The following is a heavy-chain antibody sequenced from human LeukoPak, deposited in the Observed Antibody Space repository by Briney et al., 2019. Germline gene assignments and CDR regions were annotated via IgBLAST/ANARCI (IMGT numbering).Heavy chain of an antibody. V-gene: IGHV3-23*01. CDR2: VSGSGDST. CDR1: GFTFSSYA. J-gene: IGHJ4*02. D-gene: IGHD2-21*02. CDR3: AKVVLAYCGGDCYPGDYFDY. Sequence: GGSLRLSCAASGFTFSSYAMSWVRQAPGKGLEGVSAVSGSGDSTYYADSVKGRFTISRDNSKNTLYLQMNSLRAEDTAVYYCAKVVLAYCGGDCYPGDYFDYWGQGTLVTVSS.